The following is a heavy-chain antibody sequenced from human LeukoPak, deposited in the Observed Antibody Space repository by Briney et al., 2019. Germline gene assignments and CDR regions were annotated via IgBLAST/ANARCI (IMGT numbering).Heavy chain of an antibody. CDR2: IDASGSTT. CDR3: ARAGTGYSSGWYGLDY. V-gene: IGHV3-48*03. J-gene: IGHJ4*02. D-gene: IGHD6-19*01. Sequence: PGGSLRLSCAASGFTFNAYEMNWVRQAPGKGLEWVSYIDASGSTTYYADSVKGRFTTSRDNAKNSLYLHMNSLRAEDTALYYCARAGTGYSSGWYGLDYWGQGTLVTVSS. CDR1: GFTFNAYE.